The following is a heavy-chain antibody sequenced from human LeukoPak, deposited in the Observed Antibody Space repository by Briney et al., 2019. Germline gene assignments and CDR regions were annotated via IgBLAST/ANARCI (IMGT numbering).Heavy chain of an antibody. CDR1: GFTFSSYG. Sequence: GGSLRLSCAASGFTFSSYGMHWVRQAPGKGLEWVAFIEKDGNTKYYTDSVKGRFAISRDNSKNTLYLQMSSLRTEDTAMFYCTKARDFWTRRFFDYWGQGTLVTVFS. V-gene: IGHV3-30*02. CDR3: TKARDFWTRRFFDY. D-gene: IGHD3/OR15-3a*01. J-gene: IGHJ4*02. CDR2: IEKDGNTK.